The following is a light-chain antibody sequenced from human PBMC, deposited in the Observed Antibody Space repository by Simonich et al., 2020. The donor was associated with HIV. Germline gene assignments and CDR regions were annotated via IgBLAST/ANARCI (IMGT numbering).Light chain of an antibody. V-gene: IGKV4-1*01. Sequence: DIVMTQSPDSLAVSLGERATINCKSSRTILYSSNNKNYLAWYQQKPGQPPKLLIYWASTRESGVPDRFSASGSGTDFTLTSSSLQAEDVAVYSCQQYYSTPPTFGQGTKVEIK. J-gene: IGKJ1*01. CDR3: QQYYSTPPT. CDR1: RTILYSSNNKNY. CDR2: WAS.